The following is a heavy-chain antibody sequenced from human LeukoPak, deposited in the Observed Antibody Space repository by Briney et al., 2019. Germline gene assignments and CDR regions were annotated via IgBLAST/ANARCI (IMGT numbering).Heavy chain of an antibody. V-gene: IGHV4-59*10. CDR3: ARYGSGSYYKYYYYGMDV. CDR2: IYTSGST. J-gene: IGHJ6*02. Sequence: SETLSLTCAVYGGSFSSYYWSWIRQPAGKGLEWIGRIYTSGSTNYNPSLKSRVTMSVDTSKNQFSLKLSSVTAADTAVYYCARYGSGSYYKYYYYGMDVWGQGTTVTVSS. D-gene: IGHD3-10*01. CDR1: GGSFSSYY.